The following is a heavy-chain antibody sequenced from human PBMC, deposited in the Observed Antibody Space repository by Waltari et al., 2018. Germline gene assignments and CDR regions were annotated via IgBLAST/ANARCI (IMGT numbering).Heavy chain of an antibody. V-gene: IGHV4-39*01. Sequence: QLQLQESGPGLVTPSETLSLTCSVSGGPLTSNCHYWGWIRQPPGQGLQWIATVSYTGATYSSPSLESRVTISRDTSKNQVSLKLGSVTAADTAVYYCATYIGASLGTAAFDVWGQGTMLTVSS. CDR1: GGPLTSNCHY. D-gene: IGHD5-12*01. CDR2: VSYTGAT. J-gene: IGHJ3*01. CDR3: ATYIGASLGTAAFDV.